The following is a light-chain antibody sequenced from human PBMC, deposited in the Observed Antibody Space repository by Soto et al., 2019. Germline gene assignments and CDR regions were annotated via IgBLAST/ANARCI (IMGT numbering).Light chain of an antibody. CDR2: DAS. J-gene: IGKJ5*01. Sequence: IQMNQSPSTLSACVGDRVTITFQASQDIDQFLNWFQQKPGKAPKLLIYDASNLETGVPSRFSGSGSGTDFTFTISSLRPEDIATYYCQQYLNVPLTFGQGTRLENK. V-gene: IGKV1-33*01. CDR3: QQYLNVPLT. CDR1: QDIDQF.